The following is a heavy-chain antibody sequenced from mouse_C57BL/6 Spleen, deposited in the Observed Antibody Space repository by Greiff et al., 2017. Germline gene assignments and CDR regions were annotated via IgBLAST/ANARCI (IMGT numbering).Heavy chain of an antibody. J-gene: IGHJ4*01. V-gene: IGHV1-52*01. CDR2: IDPSDSEP. CDR3: ARRNPNYGSSCYAMDY. CDR1: GYTFTSYW. Sequence: QVQLQQPGAELVRPGSSVKLSCKASGYTFTSYWMHWVKQRPIQGLEWIGNIDPSDSEPHYNQKFKDKATLAVDKSSSTAYRQLSSLPSEDSAVYYCARRNPNYGSSCYAMDYWGQGTSVTVSS. D-gene: IGHD1-1*01.